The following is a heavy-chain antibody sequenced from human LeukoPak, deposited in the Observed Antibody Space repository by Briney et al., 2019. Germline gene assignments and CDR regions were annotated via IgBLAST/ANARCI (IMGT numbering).Heavy chain of an antibody. CDR1: GYTLTSYG. CDR2: IIPIFGTA. CDR3: ARDPSGSSSGDDY. J-gene: IGHJ4*02. V-gene: IGHV1-69*13. Sequence: ASVKVSCKASGYTLTSYGISWVRQAPGQGLEWMGGIIPIFGTANYAQKFQGRVTITADESTSTAYMELSSLRSEDTAVYYCARDPSGSSSGDDYWGQGTLVTVSS. D-gene: IGHD1-26*01.